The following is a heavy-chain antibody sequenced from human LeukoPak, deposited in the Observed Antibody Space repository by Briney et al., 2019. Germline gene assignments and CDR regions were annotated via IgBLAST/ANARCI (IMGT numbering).Heavy chain of an antibody. V-gene: IGHV3-21*01. Sequence: GGSLRLSCAASGFTFSSYSMNWVRQAPGKGLEWVSSISISSIYIYYADSVKGRFTISRDNAKNSLFLQMNNLRAEDTAVYYCAREEGGKLGIDYYFHCWGQGTLVTVSS. CDR2: ISISSIYI. J-gene: IGHJ4*02. CDR1: GFTFSSYS. D-gene: IGHD7-27*01. CDR3: AREEGGKLGIDYYFHC.